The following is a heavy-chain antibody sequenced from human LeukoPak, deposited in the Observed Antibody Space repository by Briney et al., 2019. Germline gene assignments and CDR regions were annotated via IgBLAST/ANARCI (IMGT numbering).Heavy chain of an antibody. J-gene: IGHJ4*02. CDR3: ASSDGYNSH. V-gene: IGHV4-59*01. D-gene: IGHD5-24*01. Sequence: PSETLSPTCTVSGGSISSYYWSWIRQPPGKGLEWIGYIYYSGSTNYNPSLKSRVTISVDTSKNQFSLKLSSVTAADTAVYYCASSDGYNSHWGQGTLVTVSS. CDR2: IYYSGST. CDR1: GGSISSYY.